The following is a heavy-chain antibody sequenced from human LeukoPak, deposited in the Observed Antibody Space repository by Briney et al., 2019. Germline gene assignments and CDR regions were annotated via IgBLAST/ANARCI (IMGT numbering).Heavy chain of an antibody. CDR1: GFTFSSYA. D-gene: IGHD2-2*01. J-gene: IGHJ4*02. CDR3: AKEAVYVIVVVPAALDY. CDR2: ISGSGGST. V-gene: IGHV3-23*01. Sequence: GGSLRLSCAASGFTFSSYAMSWVRQAPGKGLEWVSAISGSGGSTYYADSVKGRFTISRDNSKNTLYLQMNSLRAEDTAVYYCAKEAVYVIVVVPAALDYWGQGTVVTVSS.